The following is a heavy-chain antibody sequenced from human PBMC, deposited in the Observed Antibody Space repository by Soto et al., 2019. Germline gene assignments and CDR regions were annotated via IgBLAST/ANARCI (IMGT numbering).Heavy chain of an antibody. CDR1: GYTFSNYG. CDR3: ARVVPGAEAWFGP. J-gene: IGHJ5*02. V-gene: IGHV1-18*01. D-gene: IGHD2-2*01. Sequence: ASVKVSCKASGYTFSNYGITWVRQAPGQPLEWLGWISLYSDGTNYAQKFQGRVSMTTDTSTTTAYMELRSLRSDDTAVYYCARVVPGAEAWFGPWGQGTLVTVSS. CDR2: ISLYSDGT.